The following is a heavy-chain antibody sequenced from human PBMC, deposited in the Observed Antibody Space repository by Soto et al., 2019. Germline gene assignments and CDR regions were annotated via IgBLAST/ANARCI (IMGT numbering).Heavy chain of an antibody. CDR2: ISWNSGNV. D-gene: IGHD4-17*01. J-gene: IGHJ5*02. CDR1: GFTFDDYA. Sequence: PEGSLRLSCAVSGFTFDDYAMHWVRQTPGKGLEWVSGISWNSGNVAYAGSVRGRFTISRDNAKNSLYLQMNSLRPEDTALYYCAKDGAGDYAPSYKWLDPWGQGTLVPVCS. CDR3: AKDGAGDYAPSYKWLDP. V-gene: IGHV3-9*01.